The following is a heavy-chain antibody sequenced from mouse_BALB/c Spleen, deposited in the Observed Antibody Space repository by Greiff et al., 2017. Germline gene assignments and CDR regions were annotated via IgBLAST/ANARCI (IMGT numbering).Heavy chain of an antibody. Sequence: VQLKESGTVLARPGASVKMSCKASGYTFTSYWMHWVKQRPGQGLEWIGAIYPGNSDTSYNQKFKGKAKLTAVTSTSTAYMELSSLTNEDSAVYYCTRRAYYGNYDYFDDWGQGTTLTVSS. D-gene: IGHD2-10*01. V-gene: IGHV1-5*01. CDR1: GYTFTSYW. CDR3: TRRAYYGNYDYFDD. J-gene: IGHJ2*01. CDR2: IYPGNSDT.